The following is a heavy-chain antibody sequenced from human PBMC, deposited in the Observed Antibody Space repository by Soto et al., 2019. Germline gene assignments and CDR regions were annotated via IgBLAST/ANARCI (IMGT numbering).Heavy chain of an antibody. D-gene: IGHD3-16*02. CDR1: GYSFTSYW. V-gene: IGHV5-51*01. J-gene: IGHJ6*03. CDR2: IYPGDSDT. Sequence: PGEALKISCKGSGYSFTSYWIGWVRQMPGKGLEWMGIIYPGDSDTRYSPSFQGQVTISADKSISTAYLQWSSLKASDTAMYYCARLHDDYIWGSYRYTTLSSYYYMDVWGKGTTVTVSS. CDR3: ARLHDDYIWGSYRYTTLSSYYYMDV.